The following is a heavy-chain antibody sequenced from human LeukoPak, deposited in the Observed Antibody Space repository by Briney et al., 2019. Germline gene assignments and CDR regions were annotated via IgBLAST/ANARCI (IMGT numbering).Heavy chain of an antibody. CDR1: GFTFSSYA. Sequence: SGGSLRLSCADSGFTFSSYAMSWVRQAPGKGLEWVSGISGSGGSAYYADSVKGRFTISRDNSKNTLYLQMNSLRAEDTAVYYCARDGLAGYDYGDYTDAFDIWGQGTMVTVSS. V-gene: IGHV3-23*01. D-gene: IGHD4-17*01. CDR3: ARDGLAGYDYGDYTDAFDI. J-gene: IGHJ3*02. CDR2: ISGSGGSA.